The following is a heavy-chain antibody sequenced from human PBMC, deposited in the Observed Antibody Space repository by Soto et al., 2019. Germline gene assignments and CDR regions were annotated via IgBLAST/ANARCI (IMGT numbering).Heavy chain of an antibody. V-gene: IGHV3-30*18. D-gene: IGHD6-19*01. CDR1: GFTFSSYG. CDR3: AKAGLRHSGWYSRNQNNWFDP. J-gene: IGHJ5*02. CDR2: ISYDGSNK. Sequence: TGGSLRLSCAASGFTFSSYGMHWVRQAPGKGLEWVAVISYDGSNKYYADSVKGRFTISRDNSKNTLYLQMNSLRAEDTAVYYCAKAGLRHSGWYSRNQNNWFDPWGQGTLVTVSS.